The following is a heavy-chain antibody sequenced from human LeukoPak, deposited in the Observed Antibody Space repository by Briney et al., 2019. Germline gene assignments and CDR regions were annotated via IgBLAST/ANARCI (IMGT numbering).Heavy chain of an antibody. CDR3: AKDSTGTPLILDY. Sequence: GGSLRLSCAASGFTFSSYGMHWVRQAPGKWLEWVAVISYDGSNKYYADSVKGRFTISRDNSKNTLYLQMNSLRAEDTAVYYCAKDSTGTPLILDYWGQGTLVTVSS. J-gene: IGHJ4*02. CDR1: GFTFSSYG. D-gene: IGHD1-1*01. V-gene: IGHV3-30*18. CDR2: ISYDGSNK.